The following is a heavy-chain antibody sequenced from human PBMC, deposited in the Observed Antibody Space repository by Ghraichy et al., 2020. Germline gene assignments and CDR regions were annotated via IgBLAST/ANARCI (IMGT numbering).Heavy chain of an antibody. J-gene: IGHJ5*02. CDR1: GGSISSYY. Sequence: SETLSLTCTVSGGSISSYYWSWIRQPPGKGLEWIGYIYYSGSTNYNPSLKSRVTISVDTSKNQFSLKLSSVTAADTAVYYCARERFGTANWFDPWGQGTLVTVSS. D-gene: IGHD1-1*01. CDR3: ARERFGTANWFDP. CDR2: IYYSGST. V-gene: IGHV4-59*01.